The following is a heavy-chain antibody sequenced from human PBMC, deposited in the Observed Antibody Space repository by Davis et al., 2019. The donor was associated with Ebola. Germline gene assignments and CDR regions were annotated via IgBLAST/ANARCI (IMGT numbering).Heavy chain of an antibody. V-gene: IGHV3-48*02. Sequence: GGSLRLSCAASGFTFSSYSMNWVRQAPGKGLEWVSYISSSSSTIYYADSVKGRFTISRDNAKNPLYLQMNSLRDEDTAVYYCARDQEAAPRDIVVVVAATPAYYGMDVWGQGTTVTVSS. CDR3: ARDQEAAPRDIVVVVAATPAYYGMDV. CDR2: ISSSSSTI. D-gene: IGHD2-15*01. CDR1: GFTFSSYS. J-gene: IGHJ6*02.